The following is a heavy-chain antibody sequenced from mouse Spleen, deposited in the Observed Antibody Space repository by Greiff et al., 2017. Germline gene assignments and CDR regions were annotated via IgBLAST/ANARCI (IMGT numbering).Heavy chain of an antibody. J-gene: IGHJ2*01. D-gene: IGHD1-1*01. CDR3: ARREIYYYDGSFYFDY. V-gene: IGHV1-55*01. CDR1: GYTFTSYW. CDR2: IYPGSGST. Sequence: VQLQQPGAELVKPGASVKMSCKASGYTFTSYWITWVKQRPGQGLEWIGDIYPGSGSTNYNEKFKSKATLTVDTSSSTAYMQLSSLTSEYSAVYYCARREIYYYDGSFYFDYWGQGTTLTVSS.